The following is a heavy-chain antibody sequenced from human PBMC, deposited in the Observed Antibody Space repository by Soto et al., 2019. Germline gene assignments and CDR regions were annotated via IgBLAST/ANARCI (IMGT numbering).Heavy chain of an antibody. J-gene: IGHJ6*03. V-gene: IGHV3-13*01. CDR3: AKSRFFEWSHPQYYYYYYMDG. D-gene: IGHD3-3*01. Sequence: GGSLRLSCAASGFTFSSYDMHWVRQATGKGLEWVSAIGTAGDTYYPGSVKGRFTISRENAKNSLYLQMNSLRAEDTAVYYCAKSRFFEWSHPQYYYYYYMDGWGKGTTVTVAS. CDR2: IGTAGDT. CDR1: GFTFSSYD.